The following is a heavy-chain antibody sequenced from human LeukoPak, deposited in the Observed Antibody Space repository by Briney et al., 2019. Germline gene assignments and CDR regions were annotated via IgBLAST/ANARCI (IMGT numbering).Heavy chain of an antibody. CDR1: GYTFTSYY. CDR3: ARGVGTNYFDY. V-gene: IGHV1-46*01. CDR2: IKPNGGST. J-gene: IGHJ4*02. D-gene: IGHD1-26*01. Sequence: GASVKVSCKASGYTFTSYYLHWVRQAPGQGLEWMGIIKPNGGSTTYAQKLQGRVTMTRDTSTSTVYMGLSSLRSDDTAVYYCARGVGTNYFDYWGQGTLVTVSS.